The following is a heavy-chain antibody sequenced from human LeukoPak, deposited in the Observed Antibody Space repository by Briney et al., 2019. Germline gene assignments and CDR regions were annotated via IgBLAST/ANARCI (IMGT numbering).Heavy chain of an antibody. CDR3: AREGNAPRYFDY. CDR2: INPSGGST. Sequence: GASVKVSCKASGYTFTSYYMHWVRPAPGQGLAWMGIINPSGGSTSYAQKFQGRVTMTRDTSTSTVYMELSSLRSEDTAVYYCAREGNAPRYFDYWGQGALVTVSS. V-gene: IGHV1-46*01. J-gene: IGHJ4*02. D-gene: IGHD3-16*02. CDR1: GYTFTSYY.